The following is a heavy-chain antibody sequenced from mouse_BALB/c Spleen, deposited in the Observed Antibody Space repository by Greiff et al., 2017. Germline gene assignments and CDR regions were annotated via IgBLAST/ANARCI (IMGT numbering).Heavy chain of an antibody. CDR3: ARGSDYYGSDYYAMDY. CDR1: GFTFSSYA. Sequence: EVQRVESGGGLVKPGGSLKLSCAASGFTFSSYAMSWVRQTPEKRLEWVASISSGGSTYYPDSVKGRFTISRDNARNILYLQMSSLRSEDTTMYYCARGSDYYGSDYYAMDYWGQGTSVTVSS. D-gene: IGHD1-1*01. CDR2: ISSGGST. J-gene: IGHJ4*01. V-gene: IGHV5-6-5*01.